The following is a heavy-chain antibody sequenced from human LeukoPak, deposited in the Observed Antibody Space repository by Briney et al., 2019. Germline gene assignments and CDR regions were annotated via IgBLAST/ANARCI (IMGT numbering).Heavy chain of an antibody. D-gene: IGHD4-17*01. CDR2: INHSGST. CDR3: ARSKRRNYGDYEGRFPFDY. V-gene: IGHV4-34*01. Sequence: SETLSLTCAVYGGSFSGYYWSWIRQPPGKGLEWIGEINHSGSTNYNPSLKSRVTISVDTSKNQFSLKLSSVTAADTAVYYCARSKRRNYGDYEGRFPFDYWGQGTLVTVSS. CDR1: GGSFSGYY. J-gene: IGHJ4*02.